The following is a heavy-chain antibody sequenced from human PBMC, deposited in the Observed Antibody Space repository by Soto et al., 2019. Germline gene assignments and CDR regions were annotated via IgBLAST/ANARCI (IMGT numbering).Heavy chain of an antibody. Sequence: QITLKESGPTLVKPTQTLTLTCTFSGFSLYTGGVGVAWIRQPPGKALEWRALIYWDDDKRFSPSLKNRLTITKDTSNRQVVLTMTNMDPLYTATYYCTHTDSRTSLAMDCWGQGTLVTVSS. CDR2: IYWDDDK. J-gene: IGHJ4*02. V-gene: IGHV2-5*02. CDR1: GFSLYTGGVG. CDR3: THTDSRTSLAMDC. D-gene: IGHD2-21*02.